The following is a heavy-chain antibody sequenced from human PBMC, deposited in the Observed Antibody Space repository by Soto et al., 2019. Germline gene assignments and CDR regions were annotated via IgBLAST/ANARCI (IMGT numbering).Heavy chain of an antibody. CDR2: ISSSSSYI. J-gene: IGHJ4*02. CDR3: ARGTTVNTWGTYYFDY. Sequence: EVQLVESGGGLVKPGGSLRLSCAASGFTFSSYSMNWVRQAPGKGLEWVSSISSSSSYIYYADSVKGRFTISRDNAKNSLYLQMNSLRAEDTAVYYCARGTTVNTWGTYYFDYWGQGTLVTVSS. D-gene: IGHD4-17*01. V-gene: IGHV3-21*01. CDR1: GFTFSSYS.